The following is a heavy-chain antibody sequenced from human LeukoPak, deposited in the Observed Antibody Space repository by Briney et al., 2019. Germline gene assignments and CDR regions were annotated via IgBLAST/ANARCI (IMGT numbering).Heavy chain of an antibody. J-gene: IGHJ6*03. V-gene: IGHV3-9*01. CDR1: GFTFDDYA. CDR2: ISWNSGSI. D-gene: IGHD2-2*01. Sequence: TGGSLRLSCAASGFTFDDYAMHWVRQAPGKGLEWVSGISWNSGSIGYADSVKGRFTISRDNAKNSLYLQMNSLRAEDTAVYYCARLFYCSSTSCYYYYYYMDVWGKGTTVTISS. CDR3: ARLFYCSSTSCYYYYYYMDV.